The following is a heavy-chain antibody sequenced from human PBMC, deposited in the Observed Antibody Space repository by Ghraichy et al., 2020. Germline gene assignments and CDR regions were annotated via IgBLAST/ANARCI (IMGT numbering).Heavy chain of an antibody. CDR2: ISYDGSNK. J-gene: IGHJ6*02. V-gene: IGHV3-30*18. CDR1: GFTFSSYG. Sequence: SLNISCAASGFTFSSYGMHWVRQAPGKGLEWVAVISYDGSNKYYADSVKGRFTISRDNSKNTLYLQMNSLRAEDTAVYYCAKDRDQLNYYGMDVWGQGTTVTVSS. CDR3: AKDRDQLNYYGMDV. D-gene: IGHD1-1*01.